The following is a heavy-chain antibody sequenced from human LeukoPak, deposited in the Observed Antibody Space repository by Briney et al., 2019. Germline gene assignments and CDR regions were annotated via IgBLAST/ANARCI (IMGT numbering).Heavy chain of an antibody. CDR3: ARVQFYDKSGYYRHFDL. CDR1: GYTFTSYD. CDR2: MNPNSGNT. V-gene: IGHV1-8*01. Sequence: ASVKVSCKASGYTFTSYDINWVRQATGQGLEWMGWMNPNSGNTGYAQKFQGRVTMTRNTSISTAYMELSSLRAEDTAVYYCARVQFYDKSGYYRHFDLWGRGTLVTVSS. J-gene: IGHJ2*01. D-gene: IGHD3-22*01.